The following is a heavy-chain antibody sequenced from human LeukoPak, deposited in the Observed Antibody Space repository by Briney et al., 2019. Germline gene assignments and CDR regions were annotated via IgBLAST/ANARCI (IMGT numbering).Heavy chain of an antibody. J-gene: IGHJ6*03. Sequence: SETLSLTCTVSGYSISSGYYWGWIRQPPGKGLEWIGSIYHSGSTNYNPSLKSRVTISVDTSKNQFSLKLSSVTAADTAVYYCARGVVPAANYYYYYYMDVWGKGTTVTVSS. D-gene: IGHD2-2*01. CDR3: ARGVVPAANYYYYYYMDV. V-gene: IGHV4-38-2*02. CDR2: IYHSGST. CDR1: GYSISSGYY.